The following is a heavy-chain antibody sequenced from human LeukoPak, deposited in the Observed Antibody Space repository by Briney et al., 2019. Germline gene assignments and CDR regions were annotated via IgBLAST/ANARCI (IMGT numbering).Heavy chain of an antibody. CDR3: ARGLYVWVSYCSPPFDY. J-gene: IGHJ4*02. CDR2: INPNSGGT. V-gene: IGHV1-2*02. Sequence: GASVKVSCKASGYTFTGYYMHWVRQAPGQGLEWMGWINPNSGGTNYAQKFQGRVTMTRDTSISTAYMELSRLRSDDTAVYYCARGLYVWVSYCSPPFDYWGQGTLVTVSS. D-gene: IGHD3-16*02. CDR1: GYTFTGYY.